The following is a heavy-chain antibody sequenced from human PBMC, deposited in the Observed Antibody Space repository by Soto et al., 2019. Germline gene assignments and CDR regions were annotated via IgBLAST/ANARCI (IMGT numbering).Heavy chain of an antibody. CDR3: AKDPTVAGSAPYYFDY. J-gene: IGHJ4*02. D-gene: IGHD6-19*01. Sequence: GESLKISCKGSGYSFTSYWIGWVRQMPGKGLEWMGIIFPGDSDTRYSPSFQGQVTISADKSISTAFLQWSSLRAEDTAVYYCAKDPTVAGSAPYYFDYWGQGTLVTVSS. CDR2: IFPGDSDT. CDR1: GYSFTSYW. V-gene: IGHV5-51*01.